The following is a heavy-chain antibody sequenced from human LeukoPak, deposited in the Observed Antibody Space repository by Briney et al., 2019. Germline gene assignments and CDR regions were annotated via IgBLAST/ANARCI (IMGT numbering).Heavy chain of an antibody. CDR3: ARARGHCSSTGCYYYYGMDV. CDR2: ISYDGSNK. Sequence: GGSLRLSCAASGFTFSSYAMHWVRQAPGKGLEWVAVISYDGSNKYYADSVKGRFTISRDNSKNTLYLQMNSLRAEDTAVYYCARARGHCSSTGCYYYYGMDVWGKGTTVTVSS. CDR1: GFTFSSYA. J-gene: IGHJ6*04. D-gene: IGHD2-2*01. V-gene: IGHV3-30*04.